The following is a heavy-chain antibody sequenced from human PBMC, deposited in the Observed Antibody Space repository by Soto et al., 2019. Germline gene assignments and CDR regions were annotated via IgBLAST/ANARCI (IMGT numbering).Heavy chain of an antibody. Sequence: EVQLLESGGGLVQPGGSLRISCAVSGFTFSSYAMSWVRQAPGKGLEWVSGISGSGGSTYYADSVKGRFTISRDNSKNTLYLQMNGLRAEDTAVYYCAKGSDYDFWSGYYIDYWGQGTLITVSS. CDR3: AKGSDYDFWSGYYIDY. CDR1: GFTFSSYA. D-gene: IGHD3-3*01. CDR2: ISGSGGST. V-gene: IGHV3-23*01. J-gene: IGHJ4*02.